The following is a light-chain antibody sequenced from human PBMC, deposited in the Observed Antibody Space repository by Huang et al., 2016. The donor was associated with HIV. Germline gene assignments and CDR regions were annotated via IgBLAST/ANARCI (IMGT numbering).Light chain of an antibody. Sequence: DIVMTQSPDSLAVSLGERATINCKSSQSVFYSSNNNNYLAWYQHQPARPPQVLLYWAYTRQSGVPDRFSGSGSGTNSTLTISNLQAEDVAFYYCQQYYNTRWTFGQGTKVEIK. CDR1: QSVFYSSNNNNY. CDR2: WAY. V-gene: IGKV4-1*01. CDR3: QQYYNTRWT. J-gene: IGKJ1*01.